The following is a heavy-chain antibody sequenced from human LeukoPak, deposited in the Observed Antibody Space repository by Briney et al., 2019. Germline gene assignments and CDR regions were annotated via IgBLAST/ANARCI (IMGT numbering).Heavy chain of an antibody. Sequence: PVKVSFKGSGGTLRTHPLNLVGQGPGERVEWMGRIIPILSQSNYAQKFQGTVSITADEFTDTAYMELSSLRSEDTAVYYCATRTSYRDSFDVWGQGTMVTVSS. CDR3: ATRTSYRDSFDV. CDR2: IIPILSQS. D-gene: IGHD3/OR15-3a*01. V-gene: IGHV1-69*11. CDR1: GGTLRTHP. J-gene: IGHJ3*01.